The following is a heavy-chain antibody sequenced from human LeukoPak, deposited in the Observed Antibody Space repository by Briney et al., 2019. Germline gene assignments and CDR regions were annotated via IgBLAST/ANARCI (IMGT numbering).Heavy chain of an antibody. CDR1: GRSINNYY. V-gene: IGHV4-4*07. CDR3: ARDGKRGYYDSSGYYWIN. J-gene: IGHJ4*02. D-gene: IGHD3-22*01. CDR2: IFTSGST. Sequence: PSETLSLTCAVSGRSINNYYWSWIRQPAGKGLEWIGRIFTSGSTNYNPSLKSRVTISVDTSKNQFSLKLSSVTAADTAVYYCARDGKRGYYDSSGYYWINWGQGTLVTVSS.